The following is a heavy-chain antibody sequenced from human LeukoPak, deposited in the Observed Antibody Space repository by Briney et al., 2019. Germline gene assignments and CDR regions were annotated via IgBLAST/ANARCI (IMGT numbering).Heavy chain of an antibody. Sequence: PGGSLKLSCVASGFTFSDSGIHWVCQASGKGLEWVGLIRTKANSFATAYAASVKGRFTISRDDSKSTAFLQMSSLKTEDTAVYYCAREAGTAMAPFDYWGQGTLVTVSS. V-gene: IGHV3-73*01. CDR2: IRTKANSFAT. D-gene: IGHD5-18*01. J-gene: IGHJ4*02. CDR3: AREAGTAMAPFDY. CDR1: GFTFSDSG.